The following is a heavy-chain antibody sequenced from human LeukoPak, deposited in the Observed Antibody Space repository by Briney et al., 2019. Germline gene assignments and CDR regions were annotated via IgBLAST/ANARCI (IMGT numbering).Heavy chain of an antibody. CDR1: GGSISSYY. Sequence: SETLSLTCTVSGGSISSYYWSWIRQPPGKGLEWIGYIYYSGSTNYNPSLKSRVTISVDTSKNQFSLKLSSVTAADTAVYYCARDVVVPAAMSFNYYYMDVWGKGTTVTVSS. J-gene: IGHJ6*03. CDR3: ARDVVVPAAMSFNYYYMDV. CDR2: IYYSGST. V-gene: IGHV4-59*01. D-gene: IGHD2-2*01.